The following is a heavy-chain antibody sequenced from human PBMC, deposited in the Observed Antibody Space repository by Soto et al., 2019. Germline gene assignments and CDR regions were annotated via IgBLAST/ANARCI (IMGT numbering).Heavy chain of an antibody. D-gene: IGHD6-6*01. CDR2: IYWDDEK. V-gene: IGHV2-5*02. Sequence: QITLKESGPTLVKPTQTLTLTCTFSGFSLTTSGVCVGWIRQPPGKALEWLALIYWDDEKRYIPSLQSRLTIAKDTSKNQVDLTVTNRNPSDTGTYYCAHRLYASSNDAFDIWGQGTMVYGSS. J-gene: IGHJ3*02. CDR3: AHRLYASSNDAFDI. CDR1: GFSLTTSGVC.